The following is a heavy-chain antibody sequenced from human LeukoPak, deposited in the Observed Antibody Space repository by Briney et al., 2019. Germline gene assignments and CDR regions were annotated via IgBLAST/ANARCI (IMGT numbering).Heavy chain of an antibody. CDR3: AKAWDYGDRGEIDD. V-gene: IGHV1-46*01. D-gene: IGHD4-17*01. CDR1: GYTFTSNY. J-gene: IGHJ4*02. CDR2: IYHRDGST. Sequence: ASVKVSCKASGYTFTSNYIHWVRQAPGQGLEWMGMIYHRDGSTSYAQKFQGRVTVTRDTSTSTVHMELSGLRSEDTAVYYCAKAWDYGDRGEIDDWGQGTLVTVSS.